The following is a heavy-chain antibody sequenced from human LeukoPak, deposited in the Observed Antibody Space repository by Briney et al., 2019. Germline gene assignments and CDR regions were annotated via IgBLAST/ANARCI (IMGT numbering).Heavy chain of an antibody. CDR2: IIPILGIA. J-gene: IGHJ5*02. CDR3: ARDRLGARYYGSVNWFDP. CDR1: GGTFSSYA. Sequence: SVKVSCKASGGTFSSYAISWVRQAPGQGLGWMGRIIPILGIANYAQKFQGRVTITADKSTSTAYMELSSLRSEDTAVYCCARDRLGARYYGSVNWFDPWGQGTLVTVSS. V-gene: IGHV1-69*04. D-gene: IGHD3-10*01.